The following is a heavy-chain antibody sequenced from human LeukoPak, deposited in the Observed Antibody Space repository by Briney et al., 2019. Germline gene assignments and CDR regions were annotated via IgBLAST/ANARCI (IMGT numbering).Heavy chain of an antibody. V-gene: IGHV1-69*04. D-gene: IGHD3-22*01. Sequence: GASVKVSCKASGGTFSSHAVRWGRQAPGQGLEWMGRIIPILGIANYAQKFQGRVTITANKSTSTAYMELSSLRSADTAVYYCARDYASSGYYRNWFAPWGQGTLVTVSS. CDR3: ARDYASSGYYRNWFAP. CDR1: GGTFSSHA. J-gene: IGHJ5*02. CDR2: IIPILGIA.